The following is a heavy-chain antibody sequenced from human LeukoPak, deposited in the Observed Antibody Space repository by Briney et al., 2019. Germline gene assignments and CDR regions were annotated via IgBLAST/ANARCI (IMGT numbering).Heavy chain of an antibody. CDR3: ARDVGDL. V-gene: IGHV3-7*01. D-gene: IGHD2-21*02. CDR1: GFTFSTYW. Sequence: GGSLRLSCAPSGFTFSTYWMGWVRQAPGKGLEWLANINQGGSEKYHVDSVKGRFTISRDNAKNSLFLQMNSLRAEDTAVYYCARDVGDLWGQGTLVTVSS. CDR2: INQGGSEK. J-gene: IGHJ4*02.